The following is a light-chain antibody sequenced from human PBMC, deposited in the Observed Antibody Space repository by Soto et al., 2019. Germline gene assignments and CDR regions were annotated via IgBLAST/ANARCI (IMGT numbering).Light chain of an antibody. J-gene: IGLJ2*01. CDR1: SSDVGGYNY. CDR3: SLFASRNPLV. V-gene: IGLV2-8*01. CDR2: EVN. Sequence: QSALTQPPSASGSPGQSVTISCTGASSDVGGYNYVSWYQQHPGKAPKLMIYEVNKRPSGVPDRFSGSKSGNTASLTVSGLQGEDGAGLLFSLFASRNPLVFGGGTKLTVL.